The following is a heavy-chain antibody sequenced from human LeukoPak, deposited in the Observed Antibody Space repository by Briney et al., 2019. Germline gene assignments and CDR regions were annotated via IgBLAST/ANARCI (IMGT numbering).Heavy chain of an antibody. J-gene: IGHJ4*02. D-gene: IGHD2-8*01. Sequence: GGSLRLSCAASGFTFSTYGMNWVRQAPGKGLEWVSHISGTRLTIHYADSVKGRFTISRDNAKSSLYLQMSSLRAEDTAVYYCARVMVYGMGLDYWGQGTLVTVSS. CDR3: ARVMVYGMGLDY. V-gene: IGHV3-48*01. CDR2: ISGTRLTI. CDR1: GFTFSTYG.